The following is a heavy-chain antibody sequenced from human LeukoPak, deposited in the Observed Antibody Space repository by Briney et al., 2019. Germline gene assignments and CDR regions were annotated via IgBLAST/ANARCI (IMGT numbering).Heavy chain of an antibody. CDR1: GYSFTNYW. CDR2: IYPGDSDT. J-gene: IGHJ4*02. V-gene: IGHV5-51*01. CDR3: PRHYSGSERRFDY. D-gene: IGHD1-26*01. Sequence: GESLKISCKGFGYSFTNYWICWVRQMPEKGLEWMGIIYPGDSDTRYSPSFQGQVTISADKSIRTAYLQWSSLKASDTAMYYCPRHYSGSERRFDYWGQGTLVTVSS.